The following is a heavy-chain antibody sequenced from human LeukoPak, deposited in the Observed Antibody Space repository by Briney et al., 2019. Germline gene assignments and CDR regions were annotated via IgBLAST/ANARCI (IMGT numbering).Heavy chain of an antibody. CDR3: ARASGAFDY. CDR2: IYYSGIT. Sequence: PSETLSLTCTVSGVSISSYYWSWIRQPPGKGLEWIGYIYYSGITNYNPSLKSRVTISLDTSKNQFSLKLNSVTAADTAVYYCARASGAFDYWGQGALVTVSS. CDR1: GVSISSYY. V-gene: IGHV4-59*01. J-gene: IGHJ4*02.